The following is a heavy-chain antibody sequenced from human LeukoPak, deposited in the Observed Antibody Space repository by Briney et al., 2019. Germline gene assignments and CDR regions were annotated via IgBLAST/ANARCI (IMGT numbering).Heavy chain of an antibody. CDR2: IIPILGIA. D-gene: IGHD5-24*01. J-gene: IGHJ6*03. V-gene: IGHV1-69*04. CDR3: ASGSLGDGYGVGDYYQYMDV. CDR1: GGTFSSYA. Sequence: SVKVSCKASGGTFSSYAISWVRQAPGQGLEWMGRIIPILGIANYAQKFQGRVTITADKSTSTAYIELSSLRSEDTAVYYCASGSLGDGYGVGDYYQYMDVWGKGTTVTVSS.